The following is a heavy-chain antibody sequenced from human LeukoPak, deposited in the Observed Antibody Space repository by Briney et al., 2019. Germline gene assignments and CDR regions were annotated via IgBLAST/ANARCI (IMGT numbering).Heavy chain of an antibody. CDR2: IYSGGST. V-gene: IGHV3-53*01. CDR1: GFTVSSNY. Sequence: GGSLRLSCAASGFTVSSNYMSWVRQAPGKGLEWVSVIYSGGSTYYADSVKGRFTISRDNSKNTLYLRMNSLRAKDTAVYYCARTTPYYFDCWGQGTLVTVSS. D-gene: IGHD1-26*01. J-gene: IGHJ4*02. CDR3: ARTTPYYFDC.